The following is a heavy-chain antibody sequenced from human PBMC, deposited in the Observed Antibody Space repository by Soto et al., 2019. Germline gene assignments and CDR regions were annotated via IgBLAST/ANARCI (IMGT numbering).Heavy chain of an antibody. CDR3: ASDLSGRADV. D-gene: IGHD3-10*01. J-gene: IGHJ6*02. Sequence: VGSLRLSCAASGFTFSSYWMHWVRQAPGKGLVWVSRMNEDGGTTDYADSVKGRFTISRDNAKNTLYLQMNSLRVEDTAVYYCASDLSGRADVWGQGTTVTVSS. CDR2: MNEDGGTT. CDR1: GFTFSSYW. V-gene: IGHV3-74*01.